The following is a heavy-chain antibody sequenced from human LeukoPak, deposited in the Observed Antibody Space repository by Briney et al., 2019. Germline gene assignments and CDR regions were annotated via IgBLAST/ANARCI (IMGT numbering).Heavy chain of an antibody. J-gene: IGHJ4*02. CDR2: IYSGGTT. Sequence: GGSLRLSCAASGFTVSSNYMTWVRQAPGKGLEWVSVIYSGGTTFYADSVKGRFTISRDDSKNTLYLQMNSLRDEDTAVYYCVRASSIGAAGLFDYWGQGTLVTVSS. CDR3: VRASSIGAAGLFDY. CDR1: GFTVSSNY. D-gene: IGHD6-13*01. V-gene: IGHV3-53*01.